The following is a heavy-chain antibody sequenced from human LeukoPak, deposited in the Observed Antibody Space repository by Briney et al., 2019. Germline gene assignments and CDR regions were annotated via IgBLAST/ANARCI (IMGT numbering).Heavy chain of an antibody. J-gene: IGHJ6*02. Sequence: ASVKVSCKASGYTFTGYYMHWVRQAPGQGLEWMGWINPNSGGTNYAQKFQGRVTMTRDTSISTAYMELSSLRSEDTAVYYCARVSGYCSGTNCYYHYGMDVWGQGTTVTVSS. V-gene: IGHV1-2*02. CDR3: ARVSGYCSGTNCYYHYGMDV. CDR2: INPNSGGT. CDR1: GYTFTGYY. D-gene: IGHD2-2*01.